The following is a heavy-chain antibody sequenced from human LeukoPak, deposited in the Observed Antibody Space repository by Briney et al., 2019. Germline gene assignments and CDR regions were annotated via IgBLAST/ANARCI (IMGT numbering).Heavy chain of an antibody. V-gene: IGHV4-59*01. D-gene: IGHD3-22*01. J-gene: IGHJ4*02. CDR1: GGSISSYY. CDR3: ASSYYDSSGYYAY. CDR2: IYYSGST. Sequence: KASETLSLTCTVSGGSISSYYWSWIRQPPGKGLEWIGYIYYSGSTNYNPSLKSRVTISVDTSKNQFSLKLSSVTAADTAVYYCASSYYDSSGYYAYWGQGTLVTVSS.